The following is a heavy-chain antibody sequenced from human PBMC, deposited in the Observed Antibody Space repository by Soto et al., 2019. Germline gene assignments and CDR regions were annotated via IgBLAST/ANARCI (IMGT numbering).Heavy chain of an antibody. CDR3: ARFPNRWLVGYGMEY. CDR1: GYTFTSYD. J-gene: IGHJ4*02. Sequence: ASVKVSCKASGYTFTSYDINWVRQATGQGLEWMGWMNPNSGNTGYAQKFQGRVTMTRNTSISTANMELSSLRSEDTAVYYCARFPNRWLVGYGMEYWGPGTLVTVST. V-gene: IGHV1-8*01. D-gene: IGHD6-19*01. CDR2: MNPNSGNT.